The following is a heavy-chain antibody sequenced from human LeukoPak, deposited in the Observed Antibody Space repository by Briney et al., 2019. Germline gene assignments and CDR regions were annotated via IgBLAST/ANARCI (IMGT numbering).Heavy chain of an antibody. CDR3: ARVKWELLDFDY. J-gene: IGHJ4*02. CDR2: ISSSSSYI. V-gene: IGHV3-21*01. Sequence: GGSLRLSCAASGFTFSSYAKSWVRQAPGKGLEWVSSISSSSSYIYYADSVKGRFTISRDNAKNSLYLQMNSLRAEDTAVYYCARVKWELLDFDYWGQGTLVTVSS. D-gene: IGHD1-26*01. CDR1: GFTFSSYA.